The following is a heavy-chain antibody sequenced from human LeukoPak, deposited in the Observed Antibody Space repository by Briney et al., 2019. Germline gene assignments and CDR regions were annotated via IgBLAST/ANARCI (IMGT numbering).Heavy chain of an antibody. V-gene: IGHV4-59*08. Sequence: SETLSLTCTVSGGSISSYYWSWTRQPPGKGLEWIGYIYYSGSTNYNPSLKSRVTISVDTSKNQFSLKLSSVTAADTAVYYCARHAVEMATMDYSDYWGQGTLVTVSS. CDR2: IYYSGST. D-gene: IGHD5-24*01. J-gene: IGHJ4*02. CDR3: ARHAVEMATMDYSDY. CDR1: GGSISSYY.